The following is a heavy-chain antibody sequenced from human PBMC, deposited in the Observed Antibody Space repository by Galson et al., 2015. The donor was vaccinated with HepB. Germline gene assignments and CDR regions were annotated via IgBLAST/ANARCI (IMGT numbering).Heavy chain of an antibody. J-gene: IGHJ4*02. CDR1: GFTFSSYW. Sequence: SLRLSCAASGFTFSSYWMSWVRQAPGKGLEWVANIKQDGSEKYYVDSVKGRFTISRDNAKNSLYLQMNSLRAEDAAVYYCARYFRLAAAGMGFDYWGQGTLVTVSS. V-gene: IGHV3-7*03. D-gene: IGHD6-13*01. CDR3: ARYFRLAAAGMGFDY. CDR2: IKQDGSEK.